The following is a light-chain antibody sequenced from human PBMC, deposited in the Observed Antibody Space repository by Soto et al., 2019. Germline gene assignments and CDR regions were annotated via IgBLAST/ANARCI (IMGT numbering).Light chain of an antibody. J-gene: IGKJ4*01. V-gene: IGKV3-15*01. CDR2: RAS. CDR3: QQYNNWPRAT. CDR1: QSINSN. Sequence: EVALTQSPATLSVSPGEGATLSCRASQSINSNLAWYQQKPGQAPRLFIFRASSRATGLPARFSASGSGTDFNLTISSLQSEDFAVYYCQQYNNWPRATFGGGTKVDIK.